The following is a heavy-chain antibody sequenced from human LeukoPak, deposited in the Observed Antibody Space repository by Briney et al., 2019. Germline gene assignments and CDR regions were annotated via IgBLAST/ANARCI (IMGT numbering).Heavy chain of an antibody. J-gene: IGHJ4*02. CDR1: GGSISSSSYY. Sequence: SETLSLTCTVSGGSISSSSYYWGWIRQPPGKGLEWIGSIYYSGSTYYNPSLKSRVTISVDTSKNQFSLKLNSVTAADTAVYYCARLLDDILTGYYRPFYFDYWSQGTLVTVSS. V-gene: IGHV4-39*01. D-gene: IGHD3-9*01. CDR3: ARLLDDILTGYYRPFYFDY. CDR2: IYYSGST.